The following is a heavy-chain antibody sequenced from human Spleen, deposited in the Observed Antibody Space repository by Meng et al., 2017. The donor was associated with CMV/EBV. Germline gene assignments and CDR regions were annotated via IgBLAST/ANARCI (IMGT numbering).Heavy chain of an antibody. CDR1: GGSISSYY. D-gene: IGHD3-22*01. CDR2: IYYSGST. V-gene: IGHV4-59*01. CDR3: AREGNYYDSSVIDY. J-gene: IGHJ4*02. Sequence: ESLKISCTVSGGSISSYYWSWIRQPPGKGLEWIGYIYYSGSTNYNPSLKSRVTISVDTSKNQFSLKLSSVTAADTAVYYCAREGNYYDSSVIDYWGQGTLVTVSS.